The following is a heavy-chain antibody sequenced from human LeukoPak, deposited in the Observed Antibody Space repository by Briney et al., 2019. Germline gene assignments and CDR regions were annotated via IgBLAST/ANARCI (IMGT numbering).Heavy chain of an antibody. Sequence: GGSLRLSCAASGFTFSSYAMSWVRQAPEKGLEWVSAISGSGGSTYYADSVKGRFTISRDNSKNTLYLQMNSLRAEDTAVYYCAKDLLPITMVRGVNDAFDIWGQGTMVTVSS. J-gene: IGHJ3*02. CDR3: AKDLLPITMVRGVNDAFDI. CDR2: ISGSGGST. V-gene: IGHV3-23*01. CDR1: GFTFSSYA. D-gene: IGHD3-10*01.